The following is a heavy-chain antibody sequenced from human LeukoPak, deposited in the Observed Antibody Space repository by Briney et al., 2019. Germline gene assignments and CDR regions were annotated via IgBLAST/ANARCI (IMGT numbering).Heavy chain of an antibody. CDR2: IWYDGSNK. J-gene: IGHJ4*02. CDR1: GFTFSSYG. CDR3: AREAYRAFDY. V-gene: IGHV3-33*01. Sequence: PGGSLRLSCAASGFTFSSYGMHWVRQAPGKGLEWLAVIWYDGSNKYYADSVKGRFTISRDNSKNTLYLQMNSLRAEDTAVYYCAREAYRAFDYWGQGTLVTVSS. D-gene: IGHD3-10*01.